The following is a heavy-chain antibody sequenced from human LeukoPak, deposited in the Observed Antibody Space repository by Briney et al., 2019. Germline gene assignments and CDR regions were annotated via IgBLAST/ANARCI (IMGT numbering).Heavy chain of an antibody. Sequence: PSETLSLTCTVSGGSLSSSSYYWGWIRQPPGKGLEWIGSIYYSGSTYYNPSLKSRVTISVDTSKNQFSLKLSSVTAADTAVYYCATGVMVRGVIIFDYWGQGTLVTVSS. CDR3: ATGVMVRGVIIFDY. J-gene: IGHJ4*02. CDR1: GGSLSSSSYY. CDR2: IYYSGST. V-gene: IGHV4-39*01. D-gene: IGHD3-10*01.